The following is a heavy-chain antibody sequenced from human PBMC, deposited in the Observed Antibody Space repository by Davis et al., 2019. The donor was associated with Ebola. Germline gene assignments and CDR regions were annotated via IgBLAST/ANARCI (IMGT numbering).Heavy chain of an antibody. Sequence: GGSLRLSCAASGFTFSTYSMNWVRQAPGKGLEWVSYISSTSSTIYYAESVKGRFTISRDNAKNSLYLQMNSLRDEDTAVYYCAGEVLASFDYWGQGTLVTVSS. CDR2: ISSTSSTI. CDR1: GFTFSTYS. V-gene: IGHV3-48*02. D-gene: IGHD4/OR15-4a*01. CDR3: AGEVLASFDY. J-gene: IGHJ4*02.